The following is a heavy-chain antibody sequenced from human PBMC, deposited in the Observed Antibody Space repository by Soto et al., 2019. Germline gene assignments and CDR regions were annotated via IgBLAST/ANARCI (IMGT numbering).Heavy chain of an antibody. CDR1: GFTFSSHE. CDR3: VRSWGVYCSSTRCYSPWLDP. V-gene: IGHV3-48*03. J-gene: IGHJ5*02. CDR2: ISSSGSPI. Sequence: EVQLVESGGGLVQPGGSLRLSCVASGFTFSSHEMNWVRQAPGKGLEWVSYISSSGSPIDYADSVRGRFTISRDNAKNSVILKMNSLRVEDTAVYYCVRSWGVYCSSTRCYSPWLDPGGQGTLVTVSS. D-gene: IGHD2-2*02.